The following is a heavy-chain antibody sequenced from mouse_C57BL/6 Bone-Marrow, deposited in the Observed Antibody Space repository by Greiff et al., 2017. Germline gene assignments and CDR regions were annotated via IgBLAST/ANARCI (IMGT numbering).Heavy chain of an antibody. J-gene: IGHJ2*01. CDR1: GYTFTSYT. D-gene: IGHD2-3*01. CDR3: AREGLLDY. Sequence: QVQLKESGAELARPGASVKMSCKASGYTFTSYTMHWVKQRPGQGLEWIGYINPSSGYTKYNQKFKDKATLTADKSSSTAYMQLSSLTSEDSAVYYCAREGLLDYWGQGTTLTVSS. V-gene: IGHV1-4*01. CDR2: INPSSGYT.